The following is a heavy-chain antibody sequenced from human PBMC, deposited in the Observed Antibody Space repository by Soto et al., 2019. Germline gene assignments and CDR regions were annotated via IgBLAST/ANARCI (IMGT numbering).Heavy chain of an antibody. J-gene: IGHJ4*02. D-gene: IGHD2-2*02. CDR1: GFTFNTYG. CDR2: ISYDGSEK. V-gene: IGHV3-30*18. CDR3: AKSPNFYCSSPNCYKYYFDH. Sequence: GSLRLSCAASGFTFNTYGMHWVRQAPGKGLEWVAVISYDGSEKYYVGSVKGRFTISKDNSKNTLYLQMNSLRPEDTAVYYCAKSPNFYCSSPNCYKYYFDHWGQGTRVTVS.